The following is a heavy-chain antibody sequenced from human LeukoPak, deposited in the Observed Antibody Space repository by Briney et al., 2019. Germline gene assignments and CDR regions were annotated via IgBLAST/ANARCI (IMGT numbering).Heavy chain of an antibody. CDR3: ARESVAGTYNWFDP. CDR2: ISSSSSTI. V-gene: IGHV3-48*01. Sequence: GGSLRLSCAASGFTFDDYGMSWVRQAPGKGLEWVSYISSSSSTIYYADSVKGRFTISRDNAKNSLYLQMNSLRAEDTAVYYCARESVAGTYNWFDPWGQGTLVTVSS. CDR1: GFTFDDYG. J-gene: IGHJ5*02. D-gene: IGHD6-19*01.